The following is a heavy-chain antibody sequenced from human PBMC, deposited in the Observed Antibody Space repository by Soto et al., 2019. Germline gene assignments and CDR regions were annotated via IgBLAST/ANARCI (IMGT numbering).Heavy chain of an antibody. Sequence: QVQLQESGPGLVQPSQTLSLTCTVSGGSISSGDYYWSWIRQPTGKGLEWIGYIYHSGSTYYNPSLKSRVTISVDTSKNQFSLKLSSVTAADTAVYYCARERPDGARLDPWGQGTRVTVSS. J-gene: IGHJ5*02. CDR1: GGSISSGDYY. D-gene: IGHD6-6*01. CDR3: ARERPDGARLDP. CDR2: IYHSGST. V-gene: IGHV4-30-4*01.